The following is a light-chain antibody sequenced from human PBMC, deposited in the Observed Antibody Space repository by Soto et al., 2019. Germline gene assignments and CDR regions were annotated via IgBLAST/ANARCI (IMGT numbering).Light chain of an antibody. CDR1: QSVSSGY. CDR3: QQYGGSPTWT. Sequence: EIVLTQSPNTLSLSPGERATLSCRASQSVSSGYLAWYQQKPGQAPRLLIYGASSRATGIPDRFSGSGSGPDLTGTDFTLTISRLEPEDFAVYYCQQYGGSPTWTFGQGTKVEIK. V-gene: IGKV3-20*01. J-gene: IGKJ1*01. CDR2: GAS.